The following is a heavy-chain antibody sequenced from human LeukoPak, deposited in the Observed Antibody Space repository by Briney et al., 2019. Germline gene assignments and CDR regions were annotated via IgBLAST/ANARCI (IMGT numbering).Heavy chain of an antibody. CDR3: VRGSTLRHYQY. CDR2: IYYSGST. V-gene: IGHV4-39*01. CDR1: GGSISSYY. D-gene: IGHD3-16*01. J-gene: IGHJ4*02. Sequence: PSETLSLTCTVSGGSISSYYWSWIRRPPGKGLEWIGSIYYSGSTYYNPSLKSRVTLSVDTSKNQFSLKLSSVTAADTAVYYCVRGSTLRHYQYWGQGTLVTVSS.